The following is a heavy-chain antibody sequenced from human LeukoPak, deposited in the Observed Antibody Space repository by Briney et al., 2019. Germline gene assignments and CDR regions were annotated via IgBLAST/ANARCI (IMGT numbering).Heavy chain of an antibody. CDR3: ARGIEGTMVRGVIPPPHFDY. V-gene: IGHV1-69*05. Sequence: ASVKVSCKASGGTFSSYAISWVRQAPGQGLEWMGGIIPIFGTANYAQKFQGRVTITTDESTSTAYMELSSPRSEDTAVYYCARGIEGTMVRGVIPPPHFDYWGQGTLVTVSS. CDR1: GGTFSSYA. CDR2: IIPIFGTA. D-gene: IGHD3-10*01. J-gene: IGHJ4*02.